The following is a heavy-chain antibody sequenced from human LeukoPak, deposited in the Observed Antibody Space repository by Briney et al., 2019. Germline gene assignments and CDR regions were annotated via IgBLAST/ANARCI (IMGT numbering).Heavy chain of an antibody. CDR3: ARIFDRDI. D-gene: IGHD3-3*01. V-gene: IGHV4-4*07. CDR2: IHSTLGST. Sequence: SETLSLTCTVSGGPIRNSYWSLVRHSAGTGMQWIGRIHSTLGSTNHNPSLKSRVVMSLDTSSNQFSLRLSAMSAADTATYYCARIFDRDIWGQGTLVTVSP. J-gene: IGHJ3*02. CDR1: GGPIRNSY.